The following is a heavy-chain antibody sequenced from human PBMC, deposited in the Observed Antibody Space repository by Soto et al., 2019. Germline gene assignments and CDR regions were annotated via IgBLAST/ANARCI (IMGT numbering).Heavy chain of an antibody. J-gene: IGHJ6*02. CDR2: ISSGSSYI. CDR3: TRDRVKIRGGYYHYYGMDV. Sequence: DVQLEESGGGLVKPGGSLRLSCVASEFTFSVYSMNWVRQAPGKGLEWVSSISSGSSYIYYADSVKGRFTISRDNDKSSLFLHMNSLRVDDTAVYYCTRDRVKIRGGYYHYYGMDVWGQGTKVTVS. V-gene: IGHV3-21*02. D-gene: IGHD3-10*01. CDR1: EFTFSVYS.